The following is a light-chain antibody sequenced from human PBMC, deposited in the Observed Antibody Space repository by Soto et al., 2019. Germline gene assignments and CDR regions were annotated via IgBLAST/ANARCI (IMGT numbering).Light chain of an antibody. CDR3: QLYNNWPLPT. CDR1: QSVSSN. J-gene: IGKJ1*01. V-gene: IGKV3-15*01. Sequence: EIVMTQSPATLSVSPGERATLSCRASQSVSSNLAWYQQKPGQAPRLLIYGASTRATGIPARFSGSGSGTEFTLTISSLQSEDFAVYYCQLYNNWPLPTFGQGTKVQIK. CDR2: GAS.